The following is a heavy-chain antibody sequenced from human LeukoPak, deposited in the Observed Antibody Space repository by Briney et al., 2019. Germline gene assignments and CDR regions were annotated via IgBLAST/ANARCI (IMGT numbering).Heavy chain of an antibody. J-gene: IGHJ4*02. D-gene: IGHD6-19*01. CDR1: GFTFSSFW. V-gene: IGHV3-7*01. CDR2: IKQDGSEK. Sequence: GGSLRLSCAASGFTFSSFWMSWVRQAPGKGLEWAANIKQDGSEKYYVDSVKGRFTISRDNAKNSLYLQMNSLRAEDASVYYCARVGGEQWLVSDHYFDNWGQGTLVTVSS. CDR3: ARVGGEQWLVSDHYFDN.